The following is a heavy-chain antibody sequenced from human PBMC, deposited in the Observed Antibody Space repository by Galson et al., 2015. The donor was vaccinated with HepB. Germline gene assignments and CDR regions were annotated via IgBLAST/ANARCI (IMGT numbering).Heavy chain of an antibody. CDR1: GYKFTSYY. CDR2: INPSGGST. D-gene: IGHD3-10*01. J-gene: IGHJ4*02. Sequence: SVKVSCKASGYKFTSYYMHWVRQAPGQGLEWMGIINPSGGSTDYAQKFRGRLTMTRDTSTSTVFMEVSSLRSEDTAVYHCARGVLLWYGPDYWGQGTLVTVSS. CDR3: ARGVLLWYGPDY. V-gene: IGHV1-46*01.